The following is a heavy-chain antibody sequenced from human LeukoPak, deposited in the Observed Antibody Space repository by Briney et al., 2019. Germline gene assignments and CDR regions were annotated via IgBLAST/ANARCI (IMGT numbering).Heavy chain of an antibody. J-gene: IGHJ4*02. D-gene: IGHD5-18*01. CDR3: ARVGYSYGLDYFDY. V-gene: IGHV1-18*01. CDR1: GGTFSSYA. CDR2: ISAYNGNT. Sequence: ASVKVSCKASGGTFSSYAISWVRQAPGQGLEWMGWISAYNGNTNYAQKLQGRVTMTTDTSTSTAYMELSSLRSEDTAVYYCARVGYSYGLDYFDYWGQGTLVTVSS.